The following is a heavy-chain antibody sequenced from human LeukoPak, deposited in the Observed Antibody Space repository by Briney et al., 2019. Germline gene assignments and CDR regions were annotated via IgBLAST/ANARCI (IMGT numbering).Heavy chain of an antibody. CDR1: GFTFRTYW. V-gene: IGHV3-7*02. J-gene: IGHJ4*02. CDR2: MNRDGSEI. CDR3: ARGYSGYDFRDGFDY. Sequence: GGSLRLSCAASGFTFRTYWMSWARQAPGKGLEWVANMNRDGSEINYVDSVKGRFTISRDNAKNSLYLQMNSLRAEDTAVYYCARGYSGYDFRDGFDYWGQGTLVTVSS. D-gene: IGHD5-12*01.